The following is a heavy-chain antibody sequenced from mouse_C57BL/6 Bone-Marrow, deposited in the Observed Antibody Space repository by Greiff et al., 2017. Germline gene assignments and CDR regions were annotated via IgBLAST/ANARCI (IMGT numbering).Heavy chain of an antibody. CDR2: ISSGGSYT. CDR3: ARPPGSSYWYFDV. V-gene: IGHV5-6*01. J-gene: IGHJ1*03. CDR1: GFTFSSYG. D-gene: IGHD1-1*01. Sequence: VQLQQSGGDLVKPGGSLKLSCAASGFTFSSYGMSWVRQTPDKRLEWVATISSGGSYTYYPDSVKGRFTISRDNAKNTLYLQMSSLKSEDTAMYYCARPPGSSYWYFDVWGTGTTVTVSS.